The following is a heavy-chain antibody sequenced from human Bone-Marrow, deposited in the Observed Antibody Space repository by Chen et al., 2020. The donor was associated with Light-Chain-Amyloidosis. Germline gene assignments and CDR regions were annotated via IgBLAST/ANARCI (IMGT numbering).Heavy chain of an antibody. Sequence: QVQLQESGPGLVKPSETLSLTCTVSGGSLSSYYWSWIRQPAGKGLEWIGRIYTSGSTNYNPSLKSRVTMSVDTSKNQFSLKLSSVTAADTAVYYCARARLNMVRGVAPYYFDYWGQGTLVTVSS. D-gene: IGHD3-10*01. V-gene: IGHV4-4*07. CDR2: IYTSGST. CDR1: GGSLSSYY. CDR3: ARARLNMVRGVAPYYFDY. J-gene: IGHJ4*02.